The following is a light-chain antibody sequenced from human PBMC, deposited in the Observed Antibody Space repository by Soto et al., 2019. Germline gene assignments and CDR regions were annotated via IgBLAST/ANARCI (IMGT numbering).Light chain of an antibody. J-gene: IGKJ1*01. CDR2: GAS. V-gene: IGKV3-20*01. Sequence: IVLTQSPGTLSLSPGERATLSCRASQSVSSSYLAWYQQKPGQAPRLLIYGASSRATGIPDRFSGSGSGTDFTLTISRLEPEDFAVYYCLQYVSSRTLGQGTKVE. CDR3: LQYVSSRT. CDR1: QSVSSSY.